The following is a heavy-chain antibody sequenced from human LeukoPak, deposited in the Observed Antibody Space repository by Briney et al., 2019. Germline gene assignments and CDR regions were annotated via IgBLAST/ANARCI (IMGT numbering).Heavy chain of an antibody. Sequence: GGSLRLSCAASGFTFSSYSMNWVRQAPGKGLEWVSSISSSSSYIYYADSVKGRFTISRDNAKNSLYLQMGSLRAEDTAVYYYARGHSSGWYYFDYWGQGTLVTVSS. V-gene: IGHV3-21*01. CDR1: GFTFSSYS. D-gene: IGHD6-19*01. CDR3: ARGHSSGWYYFDY. J-gene: IGHJ4*02. CDR2: ISSSSSYI.